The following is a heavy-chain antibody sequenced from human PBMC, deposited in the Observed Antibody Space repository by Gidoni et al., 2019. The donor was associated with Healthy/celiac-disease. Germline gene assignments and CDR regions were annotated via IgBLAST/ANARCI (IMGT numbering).Heavy chain of an antibody. V-gene: IGHV4-61*01. CDR2: IYYSGST. CDR3: ARSLLWFGEWGGTFDY. Sequence: QVQLQESGPGLVKPSETLSLTCTVSGGSVSSGSYYWSWIRQPPGKGLEWIGYIYYSGSTNYNPSLKSRVTISVDTSKNQFSLKLSSVTAADTAVYYCARSLLWFGEWGGTFDYWGQGTLVTVSS. CDR1: GGSVSSGSYY. J-gene: IGHJ4*02. D-gene: IGHD3-10*01.